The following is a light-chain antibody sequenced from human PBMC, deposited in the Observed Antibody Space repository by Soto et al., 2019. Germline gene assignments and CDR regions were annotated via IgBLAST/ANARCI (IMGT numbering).Light chain of an antibody. Sequence: QSALTQPASVSGSPGQSITISCTGTSSDVGGYNYVSWYQQHPGKAPKLMIYDVSNRPSGVSNRFSGSKSGTTASLTISGLPAEDEADYYCSSYTSSSTLVFGGGTQLTVL. CDR1: SSDVGGYNY. V-gene: IGLV2-14*01. CDR3: SSYTSSSTLV. J-gene: IGLJ2*01. CDR2: DVS.